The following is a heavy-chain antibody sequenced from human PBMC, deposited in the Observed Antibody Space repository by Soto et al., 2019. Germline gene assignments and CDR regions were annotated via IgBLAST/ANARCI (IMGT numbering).Heavy chain of an antibody. J-gene: IGHJ5*02. CDR2: ISDSGGGT. V-gene: IGHV3-23*01. Sequence: EVQLLESGGGLVQPGGSLRLSCAASGFTFSSYTINWVRQAPGMGLEWVSAISDSGGGTYYADSVKGRFTISRDNSKNTLYLQMSSLRVEDTAIYYCEKDLRGSNGFDPWGQGTRVTVSS. CDR1: GFTFSSYT. D-gene: IGHD3-16*01. CDR3: EKDLRGSNGFDP.